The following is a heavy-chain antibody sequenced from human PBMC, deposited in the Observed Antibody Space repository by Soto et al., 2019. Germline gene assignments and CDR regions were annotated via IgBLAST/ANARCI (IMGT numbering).Heavy chain of an antibody. CDR3: ARGDATKIVVTTYYAMDV. Sequence: QVQLVQSGAEVKKPGSSVKVSCKASGGSLSNYGISWVRQAPGQGLEWMGGIIPVFGTANYAQKFQGRVTTTAXEXTXIXXMDVTSLKSEGTAVYYCARGDATKIVVTTYYAMDVWGQGTTVTVSS. J-gene: IGHJ6*02. D-gene: IGHD3-9*01. V-gene: IGHV1-69*12. CDR2: IIPVFGTA. CDR1: GGSLSNYG.